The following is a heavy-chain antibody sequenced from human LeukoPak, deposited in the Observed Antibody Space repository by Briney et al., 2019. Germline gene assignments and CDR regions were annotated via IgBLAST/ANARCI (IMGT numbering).Heavy chain of an antibody. D-gene: IGHD2-15*01. CDR3: ARDRRRYCSGGSCYPTFDY. J-gene: IGHJ4*01. Sequence: ASVKVSCKASGYTFTSYGISWVRQAPGQGLEWMGWISAYNGNTNYAQKLQGRVTMTTDTSTSTAYMELRSLRSDDTAVYYCARDRRRYCSGGSCYPTFDYWGHGTLVTVSS. V-gene: IGHV1-18*01. CDR1: GYTFTSYG. CDR2: ISAYNGNT.